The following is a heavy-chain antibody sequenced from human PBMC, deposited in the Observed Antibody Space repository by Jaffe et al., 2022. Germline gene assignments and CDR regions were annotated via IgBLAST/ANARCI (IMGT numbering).Heavy chain of an antibody. Sequence: EVQLVESGGGVVRPGGSLRLSCAASGFTFDDYGMSWVRQAPGKGLEWVSGINWNGGSTGYADSVKGRFTISRDNAKNSLYLQMNSLRAEDTALYHCARDGLICSGGSCYWYRFDYWGQGTLVTVSS. CDR1: GFTFDDYG. CDR2: INWNGGST. CDR3: ARDGLICSGGSCYWYRFDY. V-gene: IGHV3-20*01. J-gene: IGHJ4*02. D-gene: IGHD2-15*01.